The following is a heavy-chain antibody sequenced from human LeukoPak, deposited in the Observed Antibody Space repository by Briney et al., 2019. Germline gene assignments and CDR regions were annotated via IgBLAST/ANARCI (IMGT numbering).Heavy chain of an antibody. D-gene: IGHD1-14*01. CDR1: GFIFSSYT. CDR3: AKVVVSARNIYTDSYYYMDV. CDR2: ISSDSNYI. V-gene: IGHV3-21*06. Sequence: GGSLRPSCAASGFIFSSYTINWVRQAPGKGLEWVSSISSDSNYIYYADSMKGRFTISRDNAENSVYLQMNNLRAEDTAVYYCAKVVVSARNIYTDSYYYMDVWSKGTTVTVSS. J-gene: IGHJ6*03.